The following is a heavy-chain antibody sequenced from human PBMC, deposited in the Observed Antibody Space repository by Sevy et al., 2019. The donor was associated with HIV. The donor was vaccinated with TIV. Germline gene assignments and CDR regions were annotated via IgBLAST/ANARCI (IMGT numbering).Heavy chain of an antibody. CDR2: IYPGDSDT. CDR1: GYSFTSYW. Sequence: VESLKISCKGSGYSFTSYWIGWVRQMPGKGLEWMGIIYPGDSDTRYSPSFQGQVTISADKSISTAYLQWSSLKASDTAMYYCARRGYCSSTSCLDWFDPWGQGTLVTVSS. D-gene: IGHD2-2*01. J-gene: IGHJ5*02. CDR3: ARRGYCSSTSCLDWFDP. V-gene: IGHV5-51*01.